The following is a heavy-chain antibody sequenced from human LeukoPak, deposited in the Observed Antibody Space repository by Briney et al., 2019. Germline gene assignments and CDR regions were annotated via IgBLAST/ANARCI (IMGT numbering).Heavy chain of an antibody. D-gene: IGHD6-19*01. CDR1: GFTFSSYE. Sequence: GGSLRLSCAASGFTFSSYEMNWVRQAPGKGLEWVSYISSSGSTIYYADSVKGRFTISRDNAKNSLYLQMNSLRADDTAVYYCAKDIWQWLMGCFDYWGQGTLVTVSS. CDR3: AKDIWQWLMGCFDY. CDR2: ISSSGSTI. V-gene: IGHV3-48*03. J-gene: IGHJ4*02.